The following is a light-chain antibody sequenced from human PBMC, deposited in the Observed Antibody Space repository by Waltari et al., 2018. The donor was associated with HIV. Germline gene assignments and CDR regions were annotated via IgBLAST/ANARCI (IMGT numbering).Light chain of an antibody. V-gene: IGLV3-10*01. J-gene: IGLJ3*02. CDR1: VLPKKY. CDR2: EDN. CDR3: YSTDSSSSRWV. Sequence: SDELTQPPSASVSPGQTARITCSGDVLPKKYAYWYQQKSGLAPVLVIYEDNKRPSVIPEIFSGSSSGTMATLTINEAQVEDEADYYCYSTDSSSSRWVFGGGTKLTVL.